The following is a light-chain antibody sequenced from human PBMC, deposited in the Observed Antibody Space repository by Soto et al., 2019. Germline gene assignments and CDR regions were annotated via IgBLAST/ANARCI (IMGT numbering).Light chain of an antibody. Sequence: EILMTQTPATLSVSPGERATLSCTASQSGSSNLAWYQQKPGQAPRLLIYGASTRATGIPARFSGSGSGTEFTLTISSLQSEDFAVYYCQQYNNWPRTFGQGTKVAIK. J-gene: IGKJ1*01. CDR1: QSGSSN. CDR2: GAS. CDR3: QQYNNWPRT. V-gene: IGKV3-15*01.